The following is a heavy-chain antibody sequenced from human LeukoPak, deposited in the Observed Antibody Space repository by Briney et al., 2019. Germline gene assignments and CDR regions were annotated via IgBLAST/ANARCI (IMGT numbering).Heavy chain of an antibody. D-gene: IGHD6-13*01. CDR3: AAWIQDRGVAAANGYFQH. CDR2: IVVGSGNT. Sequence: SVKVSCKASGFTFTSSAVQWVRQARGQRLEWIGWIVVGSGNTNYAQKFQERVTITRDMSTSTAYMELSSLRSEDTAVYYCAAWIQDRGVAAANGYFQHWGQGTVVTVSS. V-gene: IGHV1-58*01. CDR1: GFTFTSSA. J-gene: IGHJ1*01.